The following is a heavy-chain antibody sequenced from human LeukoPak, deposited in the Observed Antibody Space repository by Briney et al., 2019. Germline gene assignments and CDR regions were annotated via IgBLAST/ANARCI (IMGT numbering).Heavy chain of an antibody. J-gene: IGHJ4*02. CDR1: GYNFINYW. CDR3: ARQPNPDFDY. Sequence: GESLKISCKGSGYNFINYWIGWVRQMPGKGLEWMGIIYPGDSHTIYSPSFQGQVTISADKSTSTAYLQWSSLKASDTAMYYCARQPNPDFDYWGQGTLVTVSS. V-gene: IGHV5-51*01. CDR2: IYPGDSHT.